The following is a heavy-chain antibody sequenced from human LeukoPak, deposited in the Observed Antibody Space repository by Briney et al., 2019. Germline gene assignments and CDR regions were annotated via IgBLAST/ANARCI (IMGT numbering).Heavy chain of an antibody. V-gene: IGHV3-7*01. J-gene: IGHJ4*02. CDR3: ARDKIVGATNFDY. CDR2: IKQDGSEK. D-gene: IGHD1-26*01. Sequence: GGSLRLSCAASGFTFSNYWMSWVRQAPGKGPEWVANIKQDGSEKYYVDSVEGRFTISRDNAKNSLYLQMNSLRAEDTAVYYCARDKIVGATNFDYWGQGTLVTVSS. CDR1: GFTFSNYW.